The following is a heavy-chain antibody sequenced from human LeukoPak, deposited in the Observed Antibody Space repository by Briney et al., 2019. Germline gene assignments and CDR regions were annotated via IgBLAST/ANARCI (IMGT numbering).Heavy chain of an antibody. D-gene: IGHD2-2*01. CDR1: GFTFSAHY. CDR3: ARGDCSSTSCYYFDY. V-gene: IGHV3-11*04. J-gene: IGHJ4*02. CDR2: ISSSGTTI. Sequence: GGSLRLSCAASGFTFSAHYMSWIRQAPGKGLEWVSYISSSGTTIYYADSVKGRFTISRDNAKNSLYLQMNSLRTEDTAVYYCARGDCSSTSCYYFDYWGQGTLVTASS.